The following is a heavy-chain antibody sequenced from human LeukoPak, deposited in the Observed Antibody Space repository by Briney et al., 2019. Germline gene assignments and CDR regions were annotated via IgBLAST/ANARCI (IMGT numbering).Heavy chain of an antibody. CDR3: ARAKTHYYDSSGYSHPLDY. D-gene: IGHD3-22*01. Sequence: SETLSLTCTVSGGSINSYYWSWIRQPPGKELEWIGYIYYSGSTNYNPSLKSRVTISVDTSKNQFSLKLSSVTAADTAVYYCARAKTHYYDSSGYSHPLDYWGQGTLVTVSS. V-gene: IGHV4-59*01. CDR1: GGSINSYY. CDR2: IYYSGST. J-gene: IGHJ4*02.